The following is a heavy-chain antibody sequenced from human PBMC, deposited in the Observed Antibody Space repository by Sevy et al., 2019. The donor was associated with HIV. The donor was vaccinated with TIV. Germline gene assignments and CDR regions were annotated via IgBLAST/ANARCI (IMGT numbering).Heavy chain of an antibody. CDR3: ARAWFGEADGMDV. CDR1: GFMFSDYH. Sequence: GGSLRLSCAASGFMFSDYHMSWIRQAPGKGLEWISYMSNSGTTIYYAESVKGRFSISRDNAEKSLYLQMNSLRAEDTAVYCCARAWFGEADGMDVWGQGTTVTVSS. CDR2: MSNSGTTI. V-gene: IGHV3-11*01. J-gene: IGHJ6*02. D-gene: IGHD3-10*01.